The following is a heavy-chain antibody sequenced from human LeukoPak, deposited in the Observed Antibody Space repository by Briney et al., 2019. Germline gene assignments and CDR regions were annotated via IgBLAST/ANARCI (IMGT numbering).Heavy chain of an antibody. D-gene: IGHD2-15*01. Sequence: GGSLRLSCAASGFTFSNYGMHWVRQAPGKGLEWVAVISYDGSNKYYGDSVKGRFTISRDNSKNTVFLQMNSLRAEDTAIYYCARGHETSYWFFDLWGRGTLVSVSS. J-gene: IGHJ2*01. CDR1: GFTFSNYG. CDR3: ARGHETSYWFFDL. V-gene: IGHV3-30*03. CDR2: ISYDGSNK.